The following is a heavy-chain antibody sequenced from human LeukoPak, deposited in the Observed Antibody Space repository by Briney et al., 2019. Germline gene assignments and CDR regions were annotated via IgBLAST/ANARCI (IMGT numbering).Heavy chain of an antibody. CDR3: VSPRGFSYGYFDY. V-gene: IGHV4-39*01. Sequence: SETLSLTCTVSGGSISSSSAYWGWIRQPPGKGLDWIGSIYYSKNTYYNPSLKSRVTISADTSKNQFSLTLGSVSATDTAVYYCVSPRGFSYGYFDYWGQGTLVTVSS. J-gene: IGHJ4*02. CDR2: IYYSKNT. D-gene: IGHD5-18*01. CDR1: GGSISSSSAY.